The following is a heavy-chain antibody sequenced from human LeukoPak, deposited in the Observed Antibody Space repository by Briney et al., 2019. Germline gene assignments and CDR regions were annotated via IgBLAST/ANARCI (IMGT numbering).Heavy chain of an antibody. D-gene: IGHD3-10*01. CDR1: GGSISSSSYF. V-gene: IGHV4-39*01. J-gene: IGHJ4*02. CDR3: ARLVRFTMVRGAHFDY. CDR2: IYYSGST. Sequence: SETLSLTCTVSGGSISSSSYFRGWIRQPPGKGLEWIGSIYYSGSTYYNPSLKNRVTISVDTSKNQFSLKLSSVTAADTAVYYCARLVRFTMVRGAHFDYWGQGTLVTASS.